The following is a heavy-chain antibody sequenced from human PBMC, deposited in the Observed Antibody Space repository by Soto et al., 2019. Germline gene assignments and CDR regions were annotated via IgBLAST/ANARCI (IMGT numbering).Heavy chain of an antibody. Sequence: SPTLSLPCAISGDSVSSNSAAWNWIRQSPSRGLEWLGRTYYRSKWYNDYAVSVKSRITINPDTSKNQFSLQLNSVPPEDTAGYYCARSGRVSSSSPLDPWGEGTLVTVSS. CDR1: GDSVSSNSAA. CDR2: TYYRSKWYN. V-gene: IGHV6-1*01. J-gene: IGHJ5*02. CDR3: ARSGRVSSSSPLDP. D-gene: IGHD6-6*01.